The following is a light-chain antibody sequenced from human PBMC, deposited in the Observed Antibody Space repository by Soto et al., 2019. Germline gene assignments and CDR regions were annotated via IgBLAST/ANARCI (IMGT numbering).Light chain of an antibody. V-gene: IGKV4-1*01. CDR1: QSVLYSSNNENY. J-gene: IGKJ2*01. CDR2: WAS. CDR3: QQYYSTPYT. Sequence: DIVMTQSPDSLAVSLGERATNNCKSSQSVLYSSNNENYLAWYQQKPGQPPKLLIYWASTRESGVPDRFSGRGSGTDFTLTISSLQAEDVAVYYCQQYYSTPYTFGQGTKLEIK.